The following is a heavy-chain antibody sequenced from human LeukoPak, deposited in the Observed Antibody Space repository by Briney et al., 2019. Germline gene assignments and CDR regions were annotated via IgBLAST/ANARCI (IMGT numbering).Heavy chain of an antibody. D-gene: IGHD3-3*01. J-gene: IGHJ5*02. Sequence: SETLSLTCTVSGGSISSYYWSWIRQPPGKGLEWIGYIYYSESTNYNPSLKSRVTISVDTSKNQFSLKLSSVTAADTAVYYCARGDYDFWSGYYTNWFDPWGQGTLVTVSS. CDR3: ARGDYDFWSGYYTNWFDP. CDR2: IYYSEST. CDR1: GGSISSYY. V-gene: IGHV4-59*01.